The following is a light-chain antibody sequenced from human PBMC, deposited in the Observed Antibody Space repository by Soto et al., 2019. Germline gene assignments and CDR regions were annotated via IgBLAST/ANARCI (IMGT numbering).Light chain of an antibody. V-gene: IGLV2-14*01. CDR3: SSYLGSSTLSGV. J-gene: IGLJ1*01. Sequence: QSVLTQPASVSGSPGQSITVSCTGTTKDIVGYDYVAWYQQHPGKAPKLMIYDVSSRPSGVSNLFSGSKSGNTASLTISGLQAEDEADYYCSSYLGSSTLSGVFGTGTKVTVL. CDR2: DVS. CDR1: TKDIVGYDY.